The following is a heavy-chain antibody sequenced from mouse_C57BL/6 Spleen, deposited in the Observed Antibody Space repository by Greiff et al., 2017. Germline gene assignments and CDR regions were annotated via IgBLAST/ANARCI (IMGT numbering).Heavy chain of an antibody. J-gene: IGHJ3*01. V-gene: IGHV1-54*01. CDR2: INPGSGGT. Sequence: VQRVESGAELVRPGTSVKVSCKASGYAFTNYLIEWVKQRPGQGLEWIGVINPGSGGTNYNEKFKGKATLTADKSSSTAYMQLSSLTSEDSAVYFCARPHYYGSPPFAYWGQGTLVTVSA. CDR1: GYAFTNYL. CDR3: ARPHYYGSPPFAY. D-gene: IGHD1-1*01.